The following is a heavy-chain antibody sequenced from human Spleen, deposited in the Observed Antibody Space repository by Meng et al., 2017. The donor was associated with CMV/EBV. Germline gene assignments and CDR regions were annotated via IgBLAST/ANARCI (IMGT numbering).Heavy chain of an antibody. CDR2: ISGSGGHT. Sequence: GESLKISCAASGFTFNDYGMSWVRQAPGKGLEWISTISGSGGHTYYADSVKGRFTISRDNSKNTVYLQMNSLRAEDTALYFCAKISSSGYFSSYYAFVFWGQGTMVTVSS. CDR1: GFTFNDYG. D-gene: IGHD3-22*01. J-gene: IGHJ3*01. V-gene: IGHV3-23*01. CDR3: AKISSSGYFSSYYAFVF.